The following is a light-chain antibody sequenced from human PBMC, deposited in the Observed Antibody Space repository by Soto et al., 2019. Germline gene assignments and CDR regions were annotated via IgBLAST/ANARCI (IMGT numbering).Light chain of an antibody. CDR3: QQYGGSLTYT. V-gene: IGKV3-20*01. CDR2: GAS. Sequence: EIVLTQSPGTLSLSPRERATLSCRASQSVRSGYLAWYQQKPGQAPRLLIYGASSRATGIPDRFSGSGSGTDFTLTISRLEPEDFAVYYCQQYGGSLTYTFGQGTKLEI. J-gene: IGKJ2*01. CDR1: QSVRSGY.